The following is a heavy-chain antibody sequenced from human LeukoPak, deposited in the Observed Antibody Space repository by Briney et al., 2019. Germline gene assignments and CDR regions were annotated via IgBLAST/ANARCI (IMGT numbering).Heavy chain of an antibody. J-gene: IGHJ4*02. CDR2: ITSNGGTT. CDR3: ARGIRWASDY. D-gene: IGHD4-23*01. V-gene: IGHV3-64*01. Sequence: GGSLRLSCAASGFTFSSYGMVWVRQAPGEGLEYVSGITSNGGTTYYGNSVKGRFTISRDNSKDTLYLQMGSLRSEDMAVYYCARGIRWASDYWGQGTLVTVAS. CDR1: GFTFSSYG.